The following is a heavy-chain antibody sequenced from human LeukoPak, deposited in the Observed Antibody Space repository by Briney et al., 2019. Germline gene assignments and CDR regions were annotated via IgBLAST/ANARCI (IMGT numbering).Heavy chain of an antibody. V-gene: IGHV3-23*01. CDR1: GFTFSSYA. CDR2: ISHSGAST. CDR3: AKFEFGF. D-gene: IGHD3-16*01. Sequence: GGSLRLSYAASGFTFSSYAMNWVRQAPGKGLEWVSAISHSGASTYYADSVKGRFTISRDNSKNTLYLQMNSLRDEDTAVYYCAKFEFGFWGQGTLVTVSS. J-gene: IGHJ4*02.